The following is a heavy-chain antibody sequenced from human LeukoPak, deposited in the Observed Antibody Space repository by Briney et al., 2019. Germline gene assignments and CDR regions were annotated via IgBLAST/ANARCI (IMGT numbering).Heavy chain of an antibody. CDR2: INPNSGGT. Sequence: EASVKVSCKAYGYTFTGYYMHWVRQAPGQGLEWMGWINPNSGGTNYAQKFQGRVTMTRDTSISTAYMELSRLRSDDTAVYYCARFSVLMVYAKPRDNWFDPWGQGTLVTVSS. CDR1: GYTFTGYY. D-gene: IGHD2-8*01. J-gene: IGHJ5*02. CDR3: ARFSVLMVYAKPRDNWFDP. V-gene: IGHV1-2*02.